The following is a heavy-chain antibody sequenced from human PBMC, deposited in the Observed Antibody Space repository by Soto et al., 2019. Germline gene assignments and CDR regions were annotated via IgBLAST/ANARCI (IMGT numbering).Heavy chain of an antibody. D-gene: IGHD6-6*01. CDR1: GYTFTSYG. CDR3: ARGSGGSSAFYYYYYYGIDV. V-gene: IGHV1-18*04. Sequence: AAGKVTCKASGYTFTSYGISWVRQAPGQGLEWMGWISAYNGNTNYAQKLQGRVTMTTDTSTSTAYMELRSLRSDDTAVYYCARGSGGSSAFYYYYYYGIDVWGQGPTVPVS. CDR2: ISAYNGNT. J-gene: IGHJ6*02.